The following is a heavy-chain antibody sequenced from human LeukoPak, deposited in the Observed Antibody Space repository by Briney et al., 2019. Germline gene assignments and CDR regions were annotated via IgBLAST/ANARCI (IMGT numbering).Heavy chain of an antibody. D-gene: IGHD1-26*01. Sequence: GGSLRLSCAASGFTFSGSAMHWVRQASGKGLEWVGRIRSKANSYATAYAASVKGRFTISRDDSKNTAYLQVNSLKTEDTAVYYCTRLGTLDDYWGQGTLVTVSS. CDR2: IRSKANSYAT. CDR1: GFTFSGSA. CDR3: TRLGTLDDY. J-gene: IGHJ4*02. V-gene: IGHV3-73*01.